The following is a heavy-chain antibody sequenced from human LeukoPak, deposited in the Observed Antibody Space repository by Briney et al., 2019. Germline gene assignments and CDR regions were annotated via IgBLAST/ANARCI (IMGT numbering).Heavy chain of an antibody. CDR1: GGSFSGYY. D-gene: IGHD3-10*01. V-gene: IGHV4-34*01. CDR3: ARHGDVLLWFGEWYYFDY. CDR2: INHSGST. Sequence: SETLSLTCAVYGGSFSGYYWSWIRQPPGKGLEWIGEINHSGSTNYNPSLKSRVTISVDTSKNQFSPKLSSVTAADTAVYYCARHGDVLLWFGEWYYFDYWGQGTLVTVSS. J-gene: IGHJ4*02.